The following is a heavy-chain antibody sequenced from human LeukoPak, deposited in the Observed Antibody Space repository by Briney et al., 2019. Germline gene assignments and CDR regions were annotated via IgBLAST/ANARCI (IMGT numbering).Heavy chain of an antibody. V-gene: IGHV3-74*01. CDR2: VDNDGSST. CDR3: ARGGLAHAFDI. CDR1: GFTFIRYW. Sequence: PGGSLRLSCAASGFTFIRYWMHWVRHAPGKGLVWVSRVDNDGSSTRYADSVKGRFTISRDNAKNTVYLQMNSLRAEDTAVYYCARGGLAHAFDIWGQGTVVTVSS. D-gene: IGHD6-19*01. J-gene: IGHJ3*02.